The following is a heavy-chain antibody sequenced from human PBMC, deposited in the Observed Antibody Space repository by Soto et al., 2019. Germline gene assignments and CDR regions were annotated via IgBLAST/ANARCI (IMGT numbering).Heavy chain of an antibody. V-gene: IGHV3-72*01. D-gene: IGHD1-1*01. CDR1: GFTFSDHY. CDR3: ARVQTTATWGFEY. Sequence: EVQLVETGGGLVQPGGSLRLSCAASGFTFSDHYMDWVRQAPGKGLEWLGRIRNKANRHTTEYAASVTGSFTISRADSQASLSLQMTSLETGDTAVYYCARVQTTATWGFEYWGPGTLVTVFS. CDR2: IRNKANRHTT. J-gene: IGHJ4*02.